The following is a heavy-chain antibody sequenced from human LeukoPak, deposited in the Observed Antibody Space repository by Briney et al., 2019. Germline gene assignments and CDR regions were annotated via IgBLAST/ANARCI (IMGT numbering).Heavy chain of an antibody. CDR1: GFTFSNFA. J-gene: IGHJ1*01. D-gene: IGHD6-19*01. CDR3: ATGYSSGWYFYFQH. CDR2: IKQDGSEK. Sequence: PGGSLRLSCAASGFTFSNFAMSWVRQAPGKGLEWVANIKQDGSEKNYVDSVKGRFTISRDNAKNSLSLRMNSLSAEDTAVYYCATGYSSGWYFYFQHWGQGSLVSVSS. V-gene: IGHV3-7*01.